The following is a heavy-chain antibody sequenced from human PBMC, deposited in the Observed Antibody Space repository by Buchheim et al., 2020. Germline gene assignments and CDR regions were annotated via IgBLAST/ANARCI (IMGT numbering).Heavy chain of an antibody. J-gene: IGHJ4*02. D-gene: IGHD1-26*01. V-gene: IGHV3-30*02. Sequence: QVHLVESGGGVVRPGRSLRLSCAASGFTFSSSGMHWVRQAPGKGLEWVAFISYDGSNKYYVDSVKGRFTISRDSFKSALDRQMNSLRAEDTAMYYCVKDIGDPGAHWGQGTL. CDR3: VKDIGDPGAH. CDR2: ISYDGSNK. CDR1: GFTFSSSG.